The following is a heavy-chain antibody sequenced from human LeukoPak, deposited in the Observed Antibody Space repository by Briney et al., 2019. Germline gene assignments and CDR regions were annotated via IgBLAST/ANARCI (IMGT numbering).Heavy chain of an antibody. CDR2: IIPIFGTA. J-gene: IGHJ6*04. CDR1: GGTFSSYA. Sequence: ASVKVSCKASGGTFSSYAISWVRQAPGQGLEWMGGIIPIFGTANYAQKFQGRVTITADESTSTAYMELSSLSSEDTAVYYCARGDGGYGYPYYYYYYGMDVWGKGTTVTVSS. V-gene: IGHV1-69*13. D-gene: IGHD3-16*02. CDR3: ARGDGGYGYPYYYYYYGMDV.